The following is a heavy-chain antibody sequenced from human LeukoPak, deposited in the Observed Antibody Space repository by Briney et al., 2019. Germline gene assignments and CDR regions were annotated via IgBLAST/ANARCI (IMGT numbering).Heavy chain of an antibody. J-gene: IGHJ4*02. CDR1: GGSFSGYY. D-gene: IGHD1-14*01. V-gene: IGHV4-34*01. Sequence: SETLSLTCAVYGGSFSGYYWSWIRQPPGKGLEWIGEINHSGSTNYTPSLKSRVTISVDTSKNQFSLKLTSVPAADTAVYYCARAHAADNPYYFDYWGQGTLVTVSS. CDR2: INHSGST. CDR3: ARAHAADNPYYFDY.